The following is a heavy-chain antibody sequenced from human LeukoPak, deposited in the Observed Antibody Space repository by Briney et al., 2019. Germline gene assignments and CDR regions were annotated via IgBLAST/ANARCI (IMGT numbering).Heavy chain of an antibody. CDR3: ARQRGDYPIDY. D-gene: IGHD4-17*01. CDR2: IYYSGST. Sequence: PSETLSLTCTVSGGSISSYYWSWIRQPPGKGLEWIGYIYYSGSTNYNPSLKSRVTLSVDTSKNQFSLKLSSVTAADTAVYYCARQRGDYPIDYWGQGTLVTVSS. CDR1: GGSISSYY. V-gene: IGHV4-59*08. J-gene: IGHJ4*02.